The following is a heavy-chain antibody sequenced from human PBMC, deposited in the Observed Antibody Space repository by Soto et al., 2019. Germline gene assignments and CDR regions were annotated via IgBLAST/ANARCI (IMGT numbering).Heavy chain of an antibody. J-gene: IGHJ4*02. CDR2: INPNSGGT. V-gene: IGHV1-2*04. Sequence: ASVKVSCKASGYTFTGYYMHWVRQAPGQGLEWMGWINPNSGGTNYAQKFQGWVTMTRDTSISTAYMELSRLRSDDTAVYYCARGGHDILTGYGGKIDYWGQGTLVTVSS. CDR3: ARGGHDILTGYGGKIDY. D-gene: IGHD3-9*01. CDR1: GYTFTGYY.